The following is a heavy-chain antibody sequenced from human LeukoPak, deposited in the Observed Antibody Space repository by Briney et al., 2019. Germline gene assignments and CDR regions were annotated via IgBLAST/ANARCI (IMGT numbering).Heavy chain of an antibody. V-gene: IGHV3-30*18. CDR1: GFTFTTYG. J-gene: IGHJ5*02. CDR2: ISYDGSNK. D-gene: IGHD5-18*01. Sequence: GGSLRLSCAASGFTFTTYGMHWVRQAPGKGLEWVAIISYDGSNKYYADSVKGRFTLSRDNSKNTLYLQMNSLRAEDTAVYYCAKSRIQGFDPWAQGTLVTVPS. CDR3: AKSRIQGFDP.